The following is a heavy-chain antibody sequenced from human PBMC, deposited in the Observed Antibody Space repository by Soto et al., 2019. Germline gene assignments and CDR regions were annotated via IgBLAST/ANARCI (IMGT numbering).Heavy chain of an antibody. Sequence: GGSLRLSCAASGFTFSSYAMSWVRQAPGKGLEWVSAISGSGGSTYYADSVKGRFTISRDNSKNTLYLQMNSLRAEDTAVYYCAKARQYQLLWYMDVWGKGTTVTVSS. CDR1: GFTFSSYA. V-gene: IGHV3-23*01. D-gene: IGHD2-2*01. CDR2: ISGSGGST. CDR3: AKARQYQLLWYMDV. J-gene: IGHJ6*03.